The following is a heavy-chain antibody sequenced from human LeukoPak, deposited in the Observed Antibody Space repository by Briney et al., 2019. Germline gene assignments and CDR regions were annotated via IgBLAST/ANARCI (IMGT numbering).Heavy chain of an antibody. D-gene: IGHD1-14*01. CDR2: VYHTGST. CDR3: AREPLNYFDY. J-gene: IGHJ4*02. Sequence: SETLSLSCAVSGFSLSSGYYWGWIRQPPGKGLEWIGSVYHTGSTYYYPSLKSRVTISVDTSKNHFSLKLSSVTAADTAVYYCAREPLNYFDYWGQGTLVTVSS. V-gene: IGHV4-38-2*02. CDR1: GFSLSSGYY.